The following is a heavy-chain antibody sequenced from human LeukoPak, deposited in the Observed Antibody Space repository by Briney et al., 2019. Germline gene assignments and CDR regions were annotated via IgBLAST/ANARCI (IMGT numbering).Heavy chain of an antibody. J-gene: IGHJ6*02. CDR1: GFAFSSYN. V-gene: IGHV3-48*04. CDR2: ISSSSSTI. CDR3: TRDPNGMDV. Sequence: PGGSLRLSCAASGFAFSSYNMNWVRLAPGKGLEWVSYISSSSSTIYYADSVKGRFTISRDNAKNSLYLQMNSLRAEDTAMYYCTRDPNGMDVWGQGTTVTVSS.